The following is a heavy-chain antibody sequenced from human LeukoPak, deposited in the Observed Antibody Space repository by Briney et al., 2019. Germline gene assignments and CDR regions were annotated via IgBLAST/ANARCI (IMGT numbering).Heavy chain of an antibody. Sequence: GGSLRLSCAASGFTFNSHAMHWVRQAPGKGLEWVAFISYEGSTEYYAESVKGRFTVSRDNSKNTLYLQVNSLRAEDTAVYYCAKESNYGEYYYYYYGMDVWGQGTTVTVSS. CDR3: AKESNYGEYYYYYYGMDV. D-gene: IGHD4-17*01. V-gene: IGHV3-30*02. CDR1: GFTFNSHA. J-gene: IGHJ6*02. CDR2: ISYEGSTE.